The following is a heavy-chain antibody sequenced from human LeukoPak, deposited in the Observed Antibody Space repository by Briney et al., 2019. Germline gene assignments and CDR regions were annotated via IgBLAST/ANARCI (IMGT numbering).Heavy chain of an antibody. CDR3: AQTPLNYYYYYYMDV. CDR1: GGSISSGSYY. Sequence: SETLSLTCTVSGGSISSGSYYWSWIRQPAGKGLEWIGRIYTSGSTNYNPSLKSRVTISVDTSKNQFSPTLSSVTAADTAVYYCAQTPLNYYYYYYMDVWGKGTTVTVSS. V-gene: IGHV4-61*02. J-gene: IGHJ6*03. CDR2: IYTSGST.